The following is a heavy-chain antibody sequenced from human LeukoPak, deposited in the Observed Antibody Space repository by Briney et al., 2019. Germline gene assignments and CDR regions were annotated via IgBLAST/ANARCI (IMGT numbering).Heavy chain of an antibody. V-gene: IGHV3-30*02. Sequence: GGSLRLSCAASGFTFSSYGMHWVRPAPGKGLEGVAFIRYDGSNKYYADSVKGRFTISRDNSKNTLYLQMNSLRAEDTAVYYCAIGGYCSSTSCYNLSYYYYMDVWGKGTTVTVSS. CDR3: AIGGYCSSTSCYNLSYYYYMDV. CDR2: IRYDGSNK. CDR1: GFTFSSYG. J-gene: IGHJ6*03. D-gene: IGHD2-2*02.